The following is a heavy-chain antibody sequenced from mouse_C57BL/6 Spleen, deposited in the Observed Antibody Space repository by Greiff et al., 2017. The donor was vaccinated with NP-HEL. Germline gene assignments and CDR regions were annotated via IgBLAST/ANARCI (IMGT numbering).Heavy chain of an antibody. V-gene: IGHV1-52*01. CDR1: GYTFTSYW. CDR2: IDPSDSET. Sequence: VQLQQPGAELVRPGSSVKLSCKASGYTFTSYWMHWVKQRPIQGLEWIGNIDPSDSETHYNQKFKDKATLTVDKSSSTAYMQLSSLTSEDSAVYYWARWGDYYGSSSFDYWGQSTTLTVSS. D-gene: IGHD1-1*01. J-gene: IGHJ2*01. CDR3: ARWGDYYGSSSFDY.